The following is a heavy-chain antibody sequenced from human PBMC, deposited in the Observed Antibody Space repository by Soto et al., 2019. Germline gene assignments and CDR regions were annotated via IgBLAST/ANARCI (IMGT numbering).Heavy chain of an antibody. CDR1: GFTCSSYA. CDR2: ISGSGGST. V-gene: IGHV3-23*01. D-gene: IGHD3-3*01. J-gene: IGHJ6*02. Sequence: GSLRLSCAASGFTCSSYAMSWVRQAPGKGLEWVSAISGSGGSTYYADSVKGRSTISRDNSKNTLYLQMNSLRAEDTAVYYCAKSGSSVRFLEWLPPYYYYGMDVWGQGTTVTVSS. CDR3: AKSGSSVRFLEWLPPYYYYGMDV.